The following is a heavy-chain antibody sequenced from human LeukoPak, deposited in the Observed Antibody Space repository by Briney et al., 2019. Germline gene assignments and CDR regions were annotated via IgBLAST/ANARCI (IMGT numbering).Heavy chain of an antibody. J-gene: IGHJ5*02. Sequence: PSETLSLTCTVSGYSISSGYYWGWIRQPPGKGLEWIGSIYHSGSTYYNPSLKSRVTISVDTSKNQFSLKLSSVTAADTAVYYCARDGLLTIFGVVTPFDPWGQGTLVTVSS. CDR1: GYSISSGYY. V-gene: IGHV4-38-2*02. D-gene: IGHD3-3*01. CDR3: ARDGLLTIFGVVTPFDP. CDR2: IYHSGST.